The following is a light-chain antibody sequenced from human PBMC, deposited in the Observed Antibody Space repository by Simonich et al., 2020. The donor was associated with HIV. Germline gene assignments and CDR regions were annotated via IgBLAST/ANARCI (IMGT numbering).Light chain of an antibody. J-gene: IGKJ2*01. V-gene: IGKV4-1*01. Sequence: DIVMTQSPDSLAVSLGERATIPCKSSQSVLYSSNNKTYLAWYQQKPVQPPKLLIYWASTRESGVPDRFSGSGSGPDFTLTISSLQAEDVAVYYCQQYYDTPYTFGQGTKLEIK. CDR2: WAS. CDR3: QQYYDTPYT. CDR1: QSVLYSSNNKTY.